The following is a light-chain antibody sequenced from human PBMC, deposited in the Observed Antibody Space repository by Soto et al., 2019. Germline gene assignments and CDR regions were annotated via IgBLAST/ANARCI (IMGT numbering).Light chain of an antibody. CDR3: QVWDSSSAHYV. Sequence: SYELTQPPSVSVAPGQTARIACGGINFGSKSVHWYQQKPGQAPVLVVYDDSDRPSGIPERFSGSNSGNTATLTISRVEAGDEADYYCQVWDSSSAHYVFGMGTKVTVL. CDR2: DDS. J-gene: IGLJ1*01. V-gene: IGLV3-21*02. CDR1: NFGSKS.